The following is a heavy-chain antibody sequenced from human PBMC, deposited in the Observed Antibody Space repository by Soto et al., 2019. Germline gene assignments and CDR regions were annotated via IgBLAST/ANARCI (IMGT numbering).Heavy chain of an antibody. CDR1: DYY. CDR3: ATRGPDTSTYYGTGKYWYFDL. CDR2: INPSGGST. V-gene: IGHV1-46*01. J-gene: IGHJ2*01. D-gene: IGHD3-22*01. Sequence: ASVKVSCKASDYYIHWVRQAPGQGLEWMGIINPSGGSTYSQMFQGRVTMTRDTSTNTVYMELSSLRSEDTAVYYCATRGPDTSTYYGTGKYWYFDLWGRGTLVAVSS.